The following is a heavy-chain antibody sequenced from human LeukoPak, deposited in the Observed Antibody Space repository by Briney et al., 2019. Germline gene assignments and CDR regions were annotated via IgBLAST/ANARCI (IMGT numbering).Heavy chain of an antibody. D-gene: IGHD2-2*01. CDR2: ISGSGGST. J-gene: IGHJ5*02. Sequence: GGSLRLSCAASGFTFSSHAMIWVRRAPGKGLEWVSAISGSGGSTYYADSVKGRFTISRDNSKNTLYLQMNSLRAEDTAVYYCAKDPSSSTRRDWFDPWGQGTLVTVSS. CDR3: AKDPSSSTRRDWFDP. V-gene: IGHV3-23*01. CDR1: GFTFSSHA.